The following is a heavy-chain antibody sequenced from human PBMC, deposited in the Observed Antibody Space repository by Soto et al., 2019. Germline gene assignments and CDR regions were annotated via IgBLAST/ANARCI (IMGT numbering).Heavy chain of an antibody. D-gene: IGHD1-1*01. CDR3: ARVLDGFSYGKCDY. CDR1: GFIFSDHC. Sequence: GGSLSLSCAVYGFIFSDHCMNWVRQPPGKGLEWVSSIDEDGSTTHYADSVKGRFTISRDNSKNTLYLQMDSLRAEDTALYYCARVLDGFSYGKCDYWGQGTLVTVS. V-gene: IGHV3-23*01. CDR2: IDEDGSTT. J-gene: IGHJ4*02.